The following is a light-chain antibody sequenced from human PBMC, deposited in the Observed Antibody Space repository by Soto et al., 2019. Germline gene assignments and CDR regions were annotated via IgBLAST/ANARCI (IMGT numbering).Light chain of an antibody. J-gene: IGLJ1*01. CDR2: NDN. Sequence: QSVLTQPPSVSGTPGQRVTISCSGSFSNIGSSSVNWYQQFPGTAPTLLMYNDNQWPSGVPDRFSGSRSGTSASLAISGLQSEDEADYFCAAWDVSLNGHYAFGTGTKVTVL. CDR1: FSNIGSSS. V-gene: IGLV1-44*01. CDR3: AAWDVSLNGHYA.